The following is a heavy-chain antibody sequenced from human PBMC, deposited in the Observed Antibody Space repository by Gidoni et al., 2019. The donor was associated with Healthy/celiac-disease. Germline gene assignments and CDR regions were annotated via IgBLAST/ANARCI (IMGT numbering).Heavy chain of an antibody. CDR2: ISYDGSNK. Sequence: QVQLVESGGGVVQPGRSLRLSCAASGFTFRSYGMHWVRQAPGKGLEWVAVISYDGSNKYYADSVKGRFTISRDNSKNTLYLQMNSLRAEDTAVYYCAKEYCSGGCAAFDIWGQGTMVTVSS. D-gene: IGHD2-15*01. J-gene: IGHJ3*02. CDR3: AKEYCSGGCAAFDI. V-gene: IGHV3-30*18. CDR1: GFTFRSYG.